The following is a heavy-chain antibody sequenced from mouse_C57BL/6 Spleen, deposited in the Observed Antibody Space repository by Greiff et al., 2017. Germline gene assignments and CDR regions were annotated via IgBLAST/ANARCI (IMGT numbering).Heavy chain of an antibody. J-gene: IGHJ2*01. CDR3: TTDYYGSSYGDY. CDR2: IYPEDGDT. CDR1: GFNIKDYY. V-gene: IGHV14-1*01. D-gene: IGHD1-1*01. Sequence: VQLKESGAELVRPGASVKLSCTASGFNIKDYYMHWVKQRPEQGLEWIGRIYPEDGDTESAPKFQGKATMTADTSSNTAYLQLSCLTSEDTAVDYCTTDYYGSSYGDYWGQGTTLTVSS.